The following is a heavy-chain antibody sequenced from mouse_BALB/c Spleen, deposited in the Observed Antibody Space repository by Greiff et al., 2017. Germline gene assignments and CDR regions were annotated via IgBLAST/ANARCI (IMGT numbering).Heavy chain of an antibody. CDR1: GFAFSSYD. V-gene: IGHV5-12-1*01. CDR3: ARHYYGTLFAY. D-gene: IGHD1-1*01. J-gene: IGHJ3*01. Sequence: EVQGVESGGGLVKPGGSLKLSCAASGFAFSSYDMSWVRQTPEKRLEWVAYISSGGGSTYYPDTVKGRFTISRDNAKNTLYLQMSSLKSEDTAMYYCARHYYGTLFAYWGQGTLVTVSA. CDR2: ISSGGGST.